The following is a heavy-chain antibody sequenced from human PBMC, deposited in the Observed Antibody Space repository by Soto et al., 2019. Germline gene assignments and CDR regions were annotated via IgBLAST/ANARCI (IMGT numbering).Heavy chain of an antibody. CDR2: ISYEGSTQ. V-gene: IGHV3-30*18. J-gene: IGHJ6*01. D-gene: IGHD5-18*01. CDR1: GFTFSGYG. CDR3: AKDEGWRIQLWLGSYGLDV. Sequence: QVQLDESGGGVVQPGRSLRLSCEASGFTFSGYGMHWVRQAPGKGLEWVAVISYEGSTQYYAESVKGRFTISRDNAKNTLFLQMNGLRVEDTGIYYCAKDEGWRIQLWLGSYGLDVXXXXTTVTVXS.